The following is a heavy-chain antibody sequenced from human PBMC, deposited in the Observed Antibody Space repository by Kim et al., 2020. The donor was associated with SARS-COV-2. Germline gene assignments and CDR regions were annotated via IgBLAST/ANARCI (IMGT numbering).Heavy chain of an antibody. V-gene: IGHV5-51*01. Sequence: TRYGPSFQGQVTISADKSISTAYLQWSSLKASDTAMYYCARRDQTDSFDSWGQGTLVTVSS. CDR2: T. CDR3: ARRDQTDSFDS. D-gene: IGHD3-22*01. J-gene: IGHJ4*02.